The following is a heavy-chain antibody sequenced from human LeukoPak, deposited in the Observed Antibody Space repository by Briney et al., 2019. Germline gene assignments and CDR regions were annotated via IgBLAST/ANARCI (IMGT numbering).Heavy chain of an antibody. CDR2: ISGSGGST. D-gene: IGHD3-10*01. CDR1: GFAFSNYG. CDR3: AKDPHASGFFGYYYMDV. V-gene: IGHV3-23*01. Sequence: GGTLRLSCAASGFAFSNYGMSWVRQAPGKGLEWVSAISGSGGSTYYADSVKGRFTISRDNSKNTLYLQMNSLRAEDTAVYYCAKDPHASGFFGYYYMDVWGKGTTVTISS. J-gene: IGHJ6*03.